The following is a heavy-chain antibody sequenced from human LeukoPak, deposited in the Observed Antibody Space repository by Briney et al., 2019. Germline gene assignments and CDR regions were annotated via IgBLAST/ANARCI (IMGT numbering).Heavy chain of an antibody. Sequence: PAETLCLTCTVSGGSISSYWWNWIRQAPGKGLEWVWYIYYGGRTKYNPSLKRRGTTSVDTSKSQFSLNLSSVTAANTPVYYCARSSNCNWFDPWGQGTLVTVSS. CDR3: ARSSNCNWFDP. CDR1: GGSISSYW. J-gene: IGHJ5*02. CDR2: IYYGGRT. D-gene: IGHD4-11*01. V-gene: IGHV4-59*08.